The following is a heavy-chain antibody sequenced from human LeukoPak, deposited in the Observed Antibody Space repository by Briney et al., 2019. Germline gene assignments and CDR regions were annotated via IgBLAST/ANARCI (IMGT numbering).Heavy chain of an antibody. CDR2: IKEDGSVK. J-gene: IGHJ3*02. CDR3: ARDTKQLSAFDI. V-gene: IGHV3-7*01. Sequence: GGSLRLSCAASGFTFSRYWLTWVRQAPGKGLEWVANIKEDGSVKYYVDSVKGRVTISRDSAKNSLYLQMNSLRAEDTAVYYCARDTKQLSAFDIWGQGTMVTVSS. CDR1: GFTFSRYW. D-gene: IGHD6-13*01.